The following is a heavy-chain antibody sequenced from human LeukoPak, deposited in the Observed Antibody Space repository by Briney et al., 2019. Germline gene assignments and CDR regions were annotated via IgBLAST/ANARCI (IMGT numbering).Heavy chain of an antibody. V-gene: IGHV4-30-4*08. D-gene: IGHD3-22*01. CDR3: ARGDSSDYYSAFDI. Sequence: SETLSLTCTVSGGSISSSSYYWGWIRQPPGKGLEWIGYIYYSGSTYYNPSLKSRVTISVDTSKNQFSLKLSSVTAADTAVYYCARGDSSDYYSAFDIWGQGTMVIVSS. J-gene: IGHJ3*02. CDR1: GGSISSSSYY. CDR2: IYYSGST.